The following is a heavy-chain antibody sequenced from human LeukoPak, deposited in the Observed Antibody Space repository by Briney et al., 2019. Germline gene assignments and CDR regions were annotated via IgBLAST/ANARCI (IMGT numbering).Heavy chain of an antibody. V-gene: IGHV1-8*03. CDR1: GYTFTSYD. CDR2: MNPNSGNT. CDR3: ARGVRRYSSGWLNSYYFDY. Sequence: ASVKVSCKASGYTFTSYDINWVRQATGQGLEWMGWMNPNSGNTGYAQKFQGRVTITRNTSISTAYMELSSLRSEDTAVYYCARGVRRYSSGWLNSYYFDYWGQGTLVTVSS. J-gene: IGHJ4*02. D-gene: IGHD6-19*01.